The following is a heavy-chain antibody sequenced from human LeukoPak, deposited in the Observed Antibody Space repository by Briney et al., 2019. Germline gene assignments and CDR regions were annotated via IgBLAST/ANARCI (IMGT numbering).Heavy chain of an antibody. Sequence: ASVKVSCKASGYTSTGYYMHWVPQAPGQGLEWMARINPNSGGTNYAQKFQGRVTMTRDTSISTAYMELSRLRSEHTAVYYCARDLPYGSGSYYIDHYWGQGTLVTISS. J-gene: IGHJ4*02. D-gene: IGHD3-10*01. CDR2: INPNSGGT. CDR1: GYTSTGYY. CDR3: ARDLPYGSGSYYIDHY. V-gene: IGHV1-2*06.